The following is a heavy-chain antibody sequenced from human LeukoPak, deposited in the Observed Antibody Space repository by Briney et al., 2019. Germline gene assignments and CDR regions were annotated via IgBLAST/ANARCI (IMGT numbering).Heavy chain of an antibody. V-gene: IGHV1-69*10. Sequence: SVKVSCKASGGTFSSYAISWVRQAPGQGLEWMGGIIPIFGIANYAQKFQGRVTITADKSTSTAYMELSSLRSEDTAVYYCARDWNDEKGKLGHYFDYWGQGTLVTVSS. D-gene: IGHD1-1*01. CDR1: GGTFSSYA. CDR2: IIPIFGIA. CDR3: ARDWNDEKGKLGHYFDY. J-gene: IGHJ4*02.